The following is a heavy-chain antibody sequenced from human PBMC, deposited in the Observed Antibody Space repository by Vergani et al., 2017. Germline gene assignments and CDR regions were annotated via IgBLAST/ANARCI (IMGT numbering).Heavy chain of an antibody. D-gene: IGHD1-14*01. CDR1: GFTFNQYG. CDR2: TWYDGNNK. J-gene: IGHJ5*02. V-gene: IGHV3-33*01. CDR3: ARDLRLLYNRFDP. Sequence: QVQLVESGGGVVQPGRSLRLSCAASGFTFNQYGMHWVRQAPGKGLEWEAVTWYDGNNKQNADSVKGRFTISRDNSKSTMYLQMNSLRDEDTGVYYCARDLRLLYNRFDPWGQGTLVTVSS.